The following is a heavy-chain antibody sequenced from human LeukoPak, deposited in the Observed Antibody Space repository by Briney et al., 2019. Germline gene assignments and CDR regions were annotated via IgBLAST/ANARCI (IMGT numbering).Heavy chain of an antibody. CDR1: GGSISSGGYS. V-gene: IGHV4-30-2*01. CDR3: ARDFRFSYDSSGYYGYFDY. D-gene: IGHD3-22*01. CDR2: IYHSGST. J-gene: IGHJ4*02. Sequence: SETLSLTCAVSGGSISSGGYSWSWIRQPPGKGLEWIGYIYHSGSTYYNPSLKSRVTISVDTSKNQFSLKLSSVTAADTAVYYCARDFRFSYDSSGYYGYFDYWGQGTLVTVSS.